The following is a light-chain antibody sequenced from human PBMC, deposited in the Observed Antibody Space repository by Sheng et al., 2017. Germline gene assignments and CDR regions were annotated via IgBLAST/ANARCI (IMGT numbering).Light chain of an antibody. CDR3: QQRSNWPRVT. Sequence: EIVLTQSPGTLALSPGERATLSCRASQSFSSSYLAWYQQKPGQAPRLLIYAASSRATGIPDRFSGSGSGTDFTLTISSLEPEDFAVYYCQQRSNWPRVTFGQGTRLEIK. V-gene: IGKV3D-20*02. CDR1: QSFSSSY. CDR2: AAS. J-gene: IGKJ5*01.